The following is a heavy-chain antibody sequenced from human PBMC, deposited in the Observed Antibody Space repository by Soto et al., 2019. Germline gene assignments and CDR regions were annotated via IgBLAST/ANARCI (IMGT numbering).Heavy chain of an antibody. CDR2: TSDGGSIN. D-gene: IGHD3-10*01. J-gene: IGHJ6*02. V-gene: IGHV3-30-3*01. Sequence: PGGSLRLSCAASGITFSNAMHWVRQAPDKGLEWVAVTSDGGSINIYADSVKGRFTISRDNSKTTLYLDMNSLRVEDTAVYYCASGLGARYYSGLHVWGQGTSVTVSS. CDR3: ASGLGARYYSGLHV. CDR1: GITFSNA.